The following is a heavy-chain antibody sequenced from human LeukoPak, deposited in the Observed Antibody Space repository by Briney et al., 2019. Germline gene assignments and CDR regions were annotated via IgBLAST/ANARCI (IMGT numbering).Heavy chain of an antibody. V-gene: IGHV4-38-2*02. J-gene: IGHJ6*03. D-gene: IGHD3-22*01. CDR1: GYSISSGYY. CDR3: ARSSISMIVALYDYYMDV. Sequence: SETLSLTCTVSGYSISSGYYWGWIRQPPGKGLEWIGSIYHSGSTSYNPSLKSRVTISVDTSKNQFSLNLSSVTGADTAVYYCARSSISMIVALYDYYMDVWGKGTTVTVSS. CDR2: IYHSGST.